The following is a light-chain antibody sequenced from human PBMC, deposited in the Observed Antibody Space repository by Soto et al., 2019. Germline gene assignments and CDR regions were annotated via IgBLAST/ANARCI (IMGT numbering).Light chain of an antibody. CDR1: QGIRND. V-gene: IGKV1-6*01. CDR3: QQGYSTPLT. J-gene: IGKJ4*01. Sequence: AIQMTQSPSSLSASVGDRVTISCRASQGIRNDLAWYQQKPGKAPKLLIFAASNLQSGVPSRFSGSGSGTDFTLTISRLQPEDFATYYCQQGYSTPLTFGGGAKVEI. CDR2: AAS.